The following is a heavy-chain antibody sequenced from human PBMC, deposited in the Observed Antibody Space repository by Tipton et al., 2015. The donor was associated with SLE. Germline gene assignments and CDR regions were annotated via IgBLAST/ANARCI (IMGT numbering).Heavy chain of an antibody. Sequence: SLRLSCAASGFTFDDYAMHWVRRAPGKGLEWVSGIRWNSGSIGYADSVKGRFTISRDNAKNSLYPQMNSLRAEDTALYYCAPLYGDYVRFNFDYWGQGTLVTVSS. V-gene: IGHV3-9*01. CDR3: APLYGDYVRFNFDY. D-gene: IGHD4-17*01. CDR2: IRWNSGSI. CDR1: GFTFDDYA. J-gene: IGHJ4*02.